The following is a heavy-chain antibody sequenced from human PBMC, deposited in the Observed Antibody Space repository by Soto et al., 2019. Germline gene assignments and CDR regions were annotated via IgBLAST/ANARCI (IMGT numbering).Heavy chain of an antibody. V-gene: IGHV3-23*01. CDR3: AKSGSGYSSGWSDY. CDR1: GFTFRSNA. J-gene: IGHJ4*02. D-gene: IGHD6-19*01. Sequence: GGSLRLSCAASGFTFRSNAMRWVRQAPGRGLEWVSSVSGDGAYTHYADSVKGRFTISRDNSKNTLYLQMNSLRVEDTALYYCAKSGSGYSSGWSDYWGQGTLVTVSS. CDR2: VSGDGAYT.